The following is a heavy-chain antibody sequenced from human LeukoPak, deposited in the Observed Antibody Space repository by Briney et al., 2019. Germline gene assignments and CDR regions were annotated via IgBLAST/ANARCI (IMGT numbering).Heavy chain of an antibody. CDR2: INHSGST. Sequence: PSETLSLTCAVYGGSFSGYYWSWLRQPPGKGLEWIGEINHSGSTNYNPSLKSRVTISVDTSKNQFSLKLSSVAAADTAVYYCARRRIGFYYDSSGYVTLFDYGGQGTLVTVSS. J-gene: IGHJ4*02. CDR1: GGSFSGYY. CDR3: ARRRIGFYYDSSGYVTLFDY. V-gene: IGHV4-34*01. D-gene: IGHD3-22*01.